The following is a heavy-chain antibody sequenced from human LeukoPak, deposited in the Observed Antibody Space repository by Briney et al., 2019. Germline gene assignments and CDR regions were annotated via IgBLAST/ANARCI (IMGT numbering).Heavy chain of an antibody. D-gene: IGHD3-3*01. CDR2: ISGSGGST. CDR1: GFTFSSYA. V-gene: IGHV3-23*01. Sequence: PGGSLRLSCAASGFTFSSYAMSWVRQPPGKGLEWVSAISGSGGSTYYADSVKGRFTISIDNSKNTLYLQMNSLRAEDTAVYYCAKDPANTIFGVVTQAFDYWGQGTLVTVSS. CDR3: AKDPANTIFGVVTQAFDY. J-gene: IGHJ4*02.